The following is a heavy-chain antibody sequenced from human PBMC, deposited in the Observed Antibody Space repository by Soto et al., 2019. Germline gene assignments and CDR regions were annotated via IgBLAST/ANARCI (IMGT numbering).Heavy chain of an antibody. CDR1: GFTFSNYW. CDR3: ARGDCVGGTCYSLAGSFYYYMDV. D-gene: IGHD2-15*01. Sequence: EVQLVESGGGLVQPGGSLRLSCAASGFTFSNYWMYWVRQAPGKGLEWVSRINSDGSVSSYADSVKGRLTISRDNGKNTLYLQMDRLRAEDTAVYYCARGDCVGGTCYSLAGSFYYYMDVWGKGTTVTVFS. J-gene: IGHJ6*03. CDR2: INSDGSVS. V-gene: IGHV3-74*02.